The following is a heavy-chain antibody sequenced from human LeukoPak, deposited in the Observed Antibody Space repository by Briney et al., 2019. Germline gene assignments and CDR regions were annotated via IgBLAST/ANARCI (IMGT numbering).Heavy chain of an antibody. CDR2: ISSSGSTI. J-gene: IGHJ4*02. V-gene: IGHV3-11*01. D-gene: IGHD3-3*01. CDR1: GFTFSDYY. CDR3: ARLYYDFWSGPTRRDY. Sequence: GGSLRLSCAASGFTFSDYYMSWIRQAPGKGLEWVSYISSSGSTIYYADSVKGRFTISRDNAKNSLYLQMNSLRAEDTAVYYCARLYYDFWSGPTRRDYWGQGTLVTVSS.